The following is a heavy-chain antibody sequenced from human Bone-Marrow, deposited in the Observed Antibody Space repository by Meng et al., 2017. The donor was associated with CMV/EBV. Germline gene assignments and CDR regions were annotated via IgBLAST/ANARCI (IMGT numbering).Heavy chain of an antibody. V-gene: IGHV4-34*01. CDR1: GGSFSGYY. CDR2: INHTGNT. Sequence: GSLRLSCAVYGGSFSGYYWRWIRQPPEKGLEWIEEINHTGNTKYNPPLKSQVTISVDKSKNQFSLKLSSVTAADTAVYSCATRIAAAGSGSVDVWGQGTTVTVSS. J-gene: IGHJ6*02. D-gene: IGHD6-13*01. CDR3: ATRIAAAGSGSVDV.